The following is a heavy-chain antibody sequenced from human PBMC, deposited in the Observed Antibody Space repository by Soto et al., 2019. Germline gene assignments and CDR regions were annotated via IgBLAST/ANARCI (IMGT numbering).Heavy chain of an antibody. V-gene: IGHV4-4*02. Sequence: QVQLQESGPGLVKPSGTLSLTCAVSGGSISSSNWWSWVRQPPGKGLEWIGEIDHSGSTNYNPSLNSRVTISVDKSKNQFSLKLSSVTAADTAVYYCARNYDNSGLDAFDIWGQGTMVTGSS. CDR1: GGSISSSNW. J-gene: IGHJ3*02. CDR2: IDHSGST. D-gene: IGHD3-22*01. CDR3: ARNYDNSGLDAFDI.